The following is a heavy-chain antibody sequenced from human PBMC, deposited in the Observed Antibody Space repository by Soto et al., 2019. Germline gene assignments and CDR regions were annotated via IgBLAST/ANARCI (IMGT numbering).Heavy chain of an antibody. D-gene: IGHD6-19*01. V-gene: IGHV3-30*18. Sequence: QVQLVESGGGVVQPGRSLRLSCAASGFTFSSYGMHWVRQAPGKGLEWVAVISYDGSNKYYADSVKGRFTISRDNSKNSLLLQMNSLRAEDTAVYYCAKGEAVAGYYYYYGMDVLGQGTTVTVSS. CDR3: AKGEAVAGYYYYYGMDV. CDR2: ISYDGSNK. CDR1: GFTFSSYG. J-gene: IGHJ6*02.